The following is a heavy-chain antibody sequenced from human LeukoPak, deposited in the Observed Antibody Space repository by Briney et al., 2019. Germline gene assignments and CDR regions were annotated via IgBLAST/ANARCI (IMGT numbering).Heavy chain of an antibody. V-gene: IGHV1-69*05. CDR1: GGTFSSYA. J-gene: IGHJ3*02. CDR3: ARGTDRGAFDI. Sequence: GASVKVSCKASGGTFSSYAISWVRQAPGQGLEWMGGIIPIFGTANYAQKFQGRVTITTDESTSTAYMELSSLRSEDTAVYCCARGTDRGAFDIWGQGTMVTVSS. CDR2: IIPIFGTA.